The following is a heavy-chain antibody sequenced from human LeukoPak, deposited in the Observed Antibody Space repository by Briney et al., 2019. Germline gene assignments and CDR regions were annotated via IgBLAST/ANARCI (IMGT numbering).Heavy chain of an antibody. CDR2: IYYSGST. D-gene: IGHD1-26*01. CDR3: ARERYSGSYSH. J-gene: IGHJ4*02. Sequence: SETLSRTCTVSGGSISSSSYYWGWIRQPPGKGLEWIGSIYYSGSTYYNPSLKSRVTISVDTSKNQFSLKLSSVTAADTAVYYCARERYSGSYSHWGQGTLVTVSS. V-gene: IGHV4-39*07. CDR1: GGSISSSSYY.